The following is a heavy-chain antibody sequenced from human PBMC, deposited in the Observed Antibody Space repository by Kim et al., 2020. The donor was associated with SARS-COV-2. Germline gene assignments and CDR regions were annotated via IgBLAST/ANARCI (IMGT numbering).Heavy chain of an antibody. J-gene: IGHJ6*03. Sequence: GRFTISRDNAKNSLYRQMNSLRAEDTAVYYCARDTPPFLERDYWYYYMDVWGKGTTVTVSS. V-gene: IGHV3-11*04. CDR3: ARDTPPFLERDYWYYYMDV. D-gene: IGHD3-3*02.